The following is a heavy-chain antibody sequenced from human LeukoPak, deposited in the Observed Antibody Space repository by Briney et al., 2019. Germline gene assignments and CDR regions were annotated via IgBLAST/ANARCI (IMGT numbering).Heavy chain of an antibody. V-gene: IGHV3-72*01. D-gene: IGHD1-26*01. CDR1: GFTFSDHY. CDR2: TRNKANSYTT. CDR3: ARAGLGGSKPPDYYYYGMDV. J-gene: IGHJ6*02. Sequence: GGSLRLSCAASGFTFSDHYMDWVRQAPGKGLEWVGRTRNKANSYTTEYAASVKGRFTISRDDSKNSLYLQMNSLKTEDTAVYYCARAGLGGSKPPDYYYYGMDVWGQGTTVTVSS.